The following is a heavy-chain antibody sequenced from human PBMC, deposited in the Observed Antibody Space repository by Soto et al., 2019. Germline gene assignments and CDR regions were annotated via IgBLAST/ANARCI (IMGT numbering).Heavy chain of an antibody. D-gene: IGHD6-13*01. CDR2: ISYDGSNK. V-gene: IGHV3-30-3*01. CDR3: ARANAAAFAY. Sequence: QVQLVESGGGVVQPGRSLRLSCAASGFTFSSYAMHWVRQAPGKGLEWVAVISYDGSNKYYADSVKGRFTISRDNSKNTLYLQMNTLSAEDTAVYYCARANAAAFAYWGQGTLVTVSS. CDR1: GFTFSSYA. J-gene: IGHJ4*02.